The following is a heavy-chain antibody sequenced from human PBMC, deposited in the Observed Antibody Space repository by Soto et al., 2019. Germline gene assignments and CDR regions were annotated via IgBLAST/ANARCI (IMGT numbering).Heavy chain of an antibody. CDR3: ARAIQLPLYYFDY. CDR1: GCSISSGGYY. Sequence: TLSLTCTVSGCSISSGGYYWSWIRQHPGKGLEWIGYIYYSGSTYYNPSLKSRVTISVDTSKNQFSLKLSSVTAADTAVYYYARAIQLPLYYFDYWGQGTLVTVSS. J-gene: IGHJ4*02. V-gene: IGHV4-31*03. CDR2: IYYSGST. D-gene: IGHD5-18*01.